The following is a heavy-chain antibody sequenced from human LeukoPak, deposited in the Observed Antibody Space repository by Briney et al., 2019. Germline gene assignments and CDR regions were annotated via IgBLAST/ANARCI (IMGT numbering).Heavy chain of an antibody. V-gene: IGHV4-34*01. CDR3: ARAVDIVATRLSYGMDV. D-gene: IGHD5-12*01. CDR2: INHSGST. J-gene: IGHJ6*02. CDR1: GGSFSGYY. Sequence: SETLSLTCAVYGGSFSGYYWSWIRQPPGKGLEWIGEINHSGSTNYNPSLKSRVTISVDTSKSQFSLKLSSVTAADTAVYYCARAVDIVATRLSYGMDVWGQGTTVTVSS.